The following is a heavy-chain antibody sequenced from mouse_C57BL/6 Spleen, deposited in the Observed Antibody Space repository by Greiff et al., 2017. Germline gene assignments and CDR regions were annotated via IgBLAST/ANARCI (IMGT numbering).Heavy chain of an antibody. Sequence: QVQLKQPGAELVKPGASVKLSCKASGYTFTSYWMHWVKQRPGQGLEWIGMIHPNSGSTNYNEKFKSKATLTVDKSSSTAYMQLSSLTSEDSAVXYCAREDYYGSSYAMDYWGQGTSVTVSS. CDR2: IHPNSGST. V-gene: IGHV1-64*01. J-gene: IGHJ4*01. D-gene: IGHD1-1*01. CDR1: GYTFTSYW. CDR3: AREDYYGSSYAMDY.